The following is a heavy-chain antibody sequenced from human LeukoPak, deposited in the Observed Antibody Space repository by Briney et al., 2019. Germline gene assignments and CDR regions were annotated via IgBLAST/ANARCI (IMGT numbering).Heavy chain of an antibody. V-gene: IGHV4-34*01. D-gene: IGHD2-2*01. CDR1: GGSFSGYY. Sequence: PSETLSLTCAVYGGSFSGYYWSWIRQPPGKGLEWIGEINHSGSTNYNPSLKSRVTISVDTSKNQCSLKLSSVTAADTAVYYCARRGPRGYCSSTSCYAANWFDPWGQGTLVTVSS. J-gene: IGHJ5*02. CDR2: INHSGST. CDR3: ARRGPRGYCSSTSCYAANWFDP.